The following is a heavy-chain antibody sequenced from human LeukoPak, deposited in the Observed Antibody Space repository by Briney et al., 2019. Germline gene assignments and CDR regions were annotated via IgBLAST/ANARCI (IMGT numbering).Heavy chain of an antibody. Sequence: GGSLRLSCAASGFTFSSYWMHRVRQAPGKGLVWVSRINSDGSSTSYADSVKGRFTISRDNAKNTLYLQMNSLRAEDTAVYYCAREGYVGGSYRYTYYFDYWGQGTLVTVSS. V-gene: IGHV3-74*01. CDR3: AREGYVGGSYRYTYYFDY. J-gene: IGHJ4*02. D-gene: IGHD3-16*02. CDR1: GFTFSSYW. CDR2: INSDGSST.